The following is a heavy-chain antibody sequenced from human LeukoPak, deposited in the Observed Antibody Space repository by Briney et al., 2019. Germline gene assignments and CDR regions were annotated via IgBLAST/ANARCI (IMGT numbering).Heavy chain of an antibody. J-gene: IGHJ4*02. CDR2: INPNSGDT. D-gene: IGHD3-10*01. V-gene: IGHV1-2*02. CDR1: GYTSTAYY. Sequence: ASVKVSCKASGYTSTAYYMHWVRQAPGQGLEWMGWINPNSGDTDSSQKLQDRVTLTRDTSISTAYMELSSLTSDDTAVYYCARAYGSGTSYHPDYWGQGTLVTVSS. CDR3: ARAYGSGTSYHPDY.